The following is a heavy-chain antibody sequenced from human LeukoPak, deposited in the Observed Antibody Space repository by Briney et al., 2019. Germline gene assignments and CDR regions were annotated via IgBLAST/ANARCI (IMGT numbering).Heavy chain of an antibody. CDR1: GGSFSGYY. V-gene: IGHV4-34*01. J-gene: IGHJ4*02. Sequence: SETLSLTCAVYGGSFSGYYWSWIRQPPGKGLEWIGEINHSGSPNYNPSLKSRVTISVGTSKNQFSLKLSSVTAADTAVYYCARVSGSYYPKFDYWGQGTLVTVSS. CDR2: INHSGSP. CDR3: ARVSGSYYPKFDY. D-gene: IGHD3-10*01.